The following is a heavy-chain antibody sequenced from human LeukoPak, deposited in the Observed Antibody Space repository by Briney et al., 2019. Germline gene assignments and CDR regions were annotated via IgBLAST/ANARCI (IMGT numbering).Heavy chain of an antibody. J-gene: IGHJ4*02. V-gene: IGHV3-9*01. CDR3: AKDIGGDVVVPAAIRGATTGFDY. D-gene: IGHD2-2*02. Sequence: GRSLRLSCAASGFTFDDYAMHWVRHAPGKGLEWVSGSSWNSGSIAYADSVKGRFTISRDNAKNSLYLQMNSLRAEDTALYYCAKDIGGDVVVPAAIRGATTGFDYWGQGTLVTVSS. CDR2: SSWNSGSI. CDR1: GFTFDDYA.